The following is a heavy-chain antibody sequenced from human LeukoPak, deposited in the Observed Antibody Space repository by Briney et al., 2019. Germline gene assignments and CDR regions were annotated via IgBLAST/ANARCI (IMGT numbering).Heavy chain of an antibody. Sequence: GASVKVSCKASGYTFTSYGFSWVRQAPGQGLKWMGWISAYNGNTRYAQSIQGRVTMTTDSSTSTTYMELRNLRSDDTAVYYCARDTPEDGYNRGDYWGQGTLVTVSS. V-gene: IGHV1-18*01. CDR1: GYTFTSYG. CDR2: ISAYNGNT. J-gene: IGHJ4*02. CDR3: ARDTPEDGYNRGDY. D-gene: IGHD5-24*01.